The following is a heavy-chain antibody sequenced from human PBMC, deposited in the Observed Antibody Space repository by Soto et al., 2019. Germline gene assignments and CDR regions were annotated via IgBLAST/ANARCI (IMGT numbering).Heavy chain of an antibody. J-gene: IGHJ5*02. CDR3: ARAEGCSGCSCYWSWFDP. V-gene: IGHV4-31*03. CDR1: GGSIGSGGYY. CDR2: IYYSGST. D-gene: IGHD2-15*01. Sequence: SETLSLTCTVSGGSIGSGGYYWSGIRQHPSKGLEWIGYIYYSGSTYYNPSIKSRVTISVDTSKNQFSLKLRSVTAADTAVYYCARAEGCSGCSCYWSWFDPWGQGTLVTVSS.